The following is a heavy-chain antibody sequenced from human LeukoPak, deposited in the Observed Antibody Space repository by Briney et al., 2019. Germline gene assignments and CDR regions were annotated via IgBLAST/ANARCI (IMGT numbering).Heavy chain of an antibody. Sequence: PSETLSLTCTVSGGSISSYYWSWIRQPPGKGLEWIGYIYYSGSTNYNPSLKSRVTISVDTSKNQFSLKLSSVTAADTAVYYCAREVVPAAPFDYWGQGTLVTVSS. CDR1: GGSISSYY. D-gene: IGHD2-2*01. CDR2: IYYSGST. CDR3: AREVVPAAPFDY. V-gene: IGHV4-59*01. J-gene: IGHJ4*02.